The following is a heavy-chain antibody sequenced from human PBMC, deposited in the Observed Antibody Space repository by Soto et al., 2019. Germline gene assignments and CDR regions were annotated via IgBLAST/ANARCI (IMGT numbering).Heavy chain of an antibody. Sequence: PGGSLRLSCAASGFALSSYAMTGGRRAPGKGLEWVSSISGSGASAFYADSVRGRFTISRDNTRNTLYLQMNSLRAEDTALYYCAKGSRGYTAYYFDYWGQGTRVTVSS. J-gene: IGHJ4*02. CDR3: AKGSRGYTAYYFDY. V-gene: IGHV3-23*01. CDR1: GFALSSYA. D-gene: IGHD5-18*01. CDR2: ISGSGASA.